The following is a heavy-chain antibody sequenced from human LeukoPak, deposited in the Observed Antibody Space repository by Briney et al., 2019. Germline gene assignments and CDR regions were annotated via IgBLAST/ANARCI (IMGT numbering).Heavy chain of an antibody. V-gene: IGHV4-39*01. Sequence: SETLSLTCTVSGGSISSSNYYWGWIRQPPGKGLEWIGSIYYSGSTYYNPSLESRVTISVDTSKNQFYLRLSSVTAADTAVYYCASSYYYDSSGYRFQHWGQGTLVTVSS. D-gene: IGHD3-22*01. J-gene: IGHJ1*01. CDR2: IYYSGST. CDR1: GGSISSSNYY. CDR3: ASSYYYDSSGYRFQH.